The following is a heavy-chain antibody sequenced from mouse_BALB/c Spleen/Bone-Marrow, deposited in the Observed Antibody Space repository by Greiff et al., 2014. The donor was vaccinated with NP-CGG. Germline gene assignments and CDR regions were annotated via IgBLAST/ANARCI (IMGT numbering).Heavy chain of an antibody. J-gene: IGHJ3*01. D-gene: IGHD2-1*01. V-gene: IGHV14-3*02. CDR2: IDPANGNT. Sequence: VQLQQSGAELVKPGASAKLSCTASGFNIKDTYMHWVKQRPEKGLEWIGRIDPANGNTKYDPTFQGKATITADTSSNTAYLQLSSLTSEDTAVYYCARNGNYGAWFAYWGQGTLVTVSA. CDR1: GFNIKDTY. CDR3: ARNGNYGAWFAY.